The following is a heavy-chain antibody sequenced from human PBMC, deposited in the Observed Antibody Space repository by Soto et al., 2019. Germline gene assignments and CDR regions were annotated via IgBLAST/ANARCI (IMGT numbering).Heavy chain of an antibody. D-gene: IGHD1-26*01. J-gene: IGHJ4*02. V-gene: IGHV4-59*08. CDR3: VRSRRIVTEGFDY. Sequence: TLETLSHSCTVSGGSISSYYWSWIRQPPGKGPEWIGYIHYSGSTHYNSSLKSRATISIDTTKNQFSLKLSPVTAADTAVYYCVRSRRIVTEGFDYWGQGTLVTVSS. CDR1: GGSISSYY. CDR2: IHYSGST.